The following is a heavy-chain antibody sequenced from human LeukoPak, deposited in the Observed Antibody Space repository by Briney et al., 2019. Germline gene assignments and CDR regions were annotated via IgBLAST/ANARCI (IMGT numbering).Heavy chain of an antibody. CDR1: GSTFSSYA. D-gene: IGHD2-21*01. J-gene: IGHJ4*02. V-gene: IGHV3-30-3*01. CDR3: ARDAGGFAVASSDFDY. Sequence: PGRSLRLSCAASGSTFSSYAMHWVRQAPGKGLEWVAVISYDGSNKYYADSVKGRFTISRDNSKNTLYLQINSPRAGDTGVYFCARDAGGFAVASSDFDYRGPGTLVNVFS. CDR2: ISYDGSNK.